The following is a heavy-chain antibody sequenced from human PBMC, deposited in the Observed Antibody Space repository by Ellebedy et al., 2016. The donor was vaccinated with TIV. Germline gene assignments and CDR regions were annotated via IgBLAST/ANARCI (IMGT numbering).Heavy chain of an antibody. CDR1: GYSFTSYW. J-gene: IGHJ3*02. CDR2: IYPGDSDT. V-gene: IGHV5-51*01. D-gene: IGHD3-10*01. Sequence: KVSXKGSGYSFTSYWIGWVRQMPGKGLEWMGIIYPGDSDTRYSPSFQGQVTISADKSISTAYLQWSSLKASDTAMYYCARGNYYGSGSYRADPDAFDIWGQGTMVTVSS. CDR3: ARGNYYGSGSYRADPDAFDI.